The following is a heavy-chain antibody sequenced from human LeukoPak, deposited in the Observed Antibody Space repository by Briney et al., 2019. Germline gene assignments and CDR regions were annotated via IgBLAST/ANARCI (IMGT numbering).Heavy chain of an antibody. J-gene: IGHJ4*02. CDR2: IFSNDDK. Sequence: KDSGPTLVKPTQTLTLPCTFYVFSLSPPGVGVACIPHPPGQALGWLTLIFSNDDKRYSPSLKNRLTITKDTSKNQVVLTMTIMDPVDTATYYCAHTANSGWYECDYWGQGTLVTVSS. V-gene: IGHV2-5*01. D-gene: IGHD6-19*01. CDR3: AHTANSGWYECDY. CDR1: VFSLSPPGVG.